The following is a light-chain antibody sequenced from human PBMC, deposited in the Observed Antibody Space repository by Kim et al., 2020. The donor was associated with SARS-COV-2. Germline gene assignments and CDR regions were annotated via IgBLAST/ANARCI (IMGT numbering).Light chain of an antibody. J-gene: IGLJ1*01. CDR1: GSNFGAGFD. Sequence: QSVLTQAPSVSGVPGQKITISCTGSGSNFGAGFDVQWYQQLPGKAPQLLIYLNDNRPSGIPDRFSGSRSGTSASLSITGLPPEDEADYFCQSFDNSLRGYVFGTGTKVTAL. V-gene: IGLV1-40*01. CDR3: QSFDNSLRGYV. CDR2: LND.